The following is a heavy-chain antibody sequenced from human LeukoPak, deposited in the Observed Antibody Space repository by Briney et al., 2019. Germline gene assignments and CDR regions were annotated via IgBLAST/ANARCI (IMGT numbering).Heavy chain of an antibody. CDR1: GGSISSYY. CDR2: IYNSGST. D-gene: IGHD3-16*01. J-gene: IGHJ4*02. Sequence: SETLSLTCTVSGGSISSYYWSWIRQPPGKGLEWIGYIYNSGSTNYSPSLKSRVTISVDTSKHQFSLKLSSVTAADTAVYYCARWRYYGSVGGRPFDYWGQGTLVTVSS. CDR3: ARWRYYGSVGGRPFDY. V-gene: IGHV4-59*01.